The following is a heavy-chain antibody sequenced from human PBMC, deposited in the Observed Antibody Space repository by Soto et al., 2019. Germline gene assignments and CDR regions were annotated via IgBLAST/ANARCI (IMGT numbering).Heavy chain of an antibody. CDR3: AKDRRITMVRGLLRSFDQ. Sequence: GGSLRLSCAASGFIFSNYPMTWVRQAPGRGLEWVAGISGSGETPYYADSVKGRFTISRDNFQNTLHLHMSSLRADDTAVYYCAKDRRITMVRGLLRSFDQWGRGALVNVYS. J-gene: IGHJ4*02. CDR2: ISGSGETP. V-gene: IGHV3-23*01. CDR1: GFIFSNYP. D-gene: IGHD3-10*01.